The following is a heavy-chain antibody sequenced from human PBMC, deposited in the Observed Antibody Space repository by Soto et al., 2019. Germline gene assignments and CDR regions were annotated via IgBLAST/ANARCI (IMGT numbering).Heavy chain of an antibody. V-gene: IGHV3-7*01. J-gene: IGHJ4*02. CDR3: ARGGYSSFAN. CDR2: IKEDGSKK. D-gene: IGHD5-18*01. CDR1: GFTFSNSW. Sequence: EVQVVESGGGLVKPGGSLRLSCAASGFTFSNSWMSWVRQAPGKGLEWVANIKEDGSKKYYVDSVKGRFTISRDNAKNSLYLQMNSLRVEDTAVYYCARGGYSSFANWGQGTLVTVSS.